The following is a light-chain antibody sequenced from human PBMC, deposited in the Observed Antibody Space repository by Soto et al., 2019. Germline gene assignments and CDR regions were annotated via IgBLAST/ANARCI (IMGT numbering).Light chain of an antibody. CDR3: QQGNCVPPFT. CDR1: QGISNW. CDR2: TAT. J-gene: IGKJ5*01. V-gene: IGKV1-12*01. Sequence: IQLTQSPSSVSASVGDRVTITCRASQGISNWLAWYQQKAGKAPKLLIYTATNLQSGVPSRFGGSGSGTDFTLTNSSLQPEDFAIYGCQQGNCVPPFTCGQGTRLEIK.